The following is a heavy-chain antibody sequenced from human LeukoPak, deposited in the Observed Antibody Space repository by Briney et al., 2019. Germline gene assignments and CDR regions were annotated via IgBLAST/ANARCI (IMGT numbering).Heavy chain of an antibody. V-gene: IGHV3-21*01. CDR3: ARDDSGWYSNGDAFDI. Sequence: PGGSLRLSCAASGFTFSSYWMSWVRQAPGKGLEWVSSISSSSSYIYYADSVKGRFTISRDNAKNSLYLQMNSLRAEDTAVYYCARDDSGWYSNGDAFDIWGQGTMVTVSS. CDR1: GFTFSSYW. D-gene: IGHD6-19*01. CDR2: ISSSSSYI. J-gene: IGHJ3*02.